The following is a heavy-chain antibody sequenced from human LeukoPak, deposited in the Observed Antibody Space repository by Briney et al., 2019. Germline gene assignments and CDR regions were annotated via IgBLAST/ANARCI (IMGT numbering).Heavy chain of an antibody. Sequence: LAGGSLRLSCAASGFTFSSYWMHWVRQTPGMGLVWVSRIKSDGSTIYADSVKGRFTISRDNARNTLYLQMNSLRVEDTAMYYCARAVTYFYGSVTYDWFDPWGQGTLVTVSS. CDR1: GFTFSSYW. CDR2: IKSDGST. CDR3: ARAVTYFYGSVTYDWFDP. D-gene: IGHD3-10*01. V-gene: IGHV3-74*01. J-gene: IGHJ5*02.